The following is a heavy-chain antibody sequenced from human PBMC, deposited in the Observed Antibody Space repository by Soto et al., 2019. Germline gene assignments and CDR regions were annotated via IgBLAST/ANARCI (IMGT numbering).Heavy chain of an antibody. D-gene: IGHD6-19*01. CDR3: ARSFSSGWPFFDS. V-gene: IGHV3-53*01. J-gene: IGHJ4*02. Sequence: GGTLRLTCAASGFTVSSNYMSWVRQAPGKGLEWVSVIYSGGSTYYADSVKGRFTISRDNSKNTLYLHMNSLRAEDTAVYYCARSFSSGWPFFDSWGQGTLVPVSS. CDR1: GFTVSSNY. CDR2: IYSGGST.